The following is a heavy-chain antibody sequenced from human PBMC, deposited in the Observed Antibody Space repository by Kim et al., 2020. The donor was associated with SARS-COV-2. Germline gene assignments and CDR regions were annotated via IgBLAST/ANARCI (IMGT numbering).Heavy chain of an antibody. CDR3: ARRGTGGAFDI. J-gene: IGHJ3*02. CDR1: GFTFSSYD. Sequence: GGSLRLSCAASGFTFSSYDMHWVRQATGKGLEWVSAIGTAGDTYYPGSVKGRFTISRENAKNSLYLQRNSLRAGDTAVYYRARRGTGGAFDIWGQGTMVT. CDR2: IGTAGDT. V-gene: IGHV3-13*04. D-gene: IGHD3-10*01.